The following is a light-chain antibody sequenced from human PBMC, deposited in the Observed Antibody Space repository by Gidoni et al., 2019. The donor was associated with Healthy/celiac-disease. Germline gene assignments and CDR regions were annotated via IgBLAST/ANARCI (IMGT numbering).Light chain of an antibody. J-gene: IGKJ2*02. CDR3: QQSYSTPPWT. Sequence: DPVTITCRASQSISSYLNWYQQKPGKAPKLLIYAASSLQSGVPSRFSGSGSGTDFTLTISSRQPEDFATYYCQQSYSTPPWTFGQGIKLEIK. CDR2: AAS. V-gene: IGKV1-39*01. CDR1: QSISSY.